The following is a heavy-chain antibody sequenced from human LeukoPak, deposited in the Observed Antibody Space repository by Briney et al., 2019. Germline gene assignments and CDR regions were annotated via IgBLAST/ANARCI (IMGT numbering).Heavy chain of an antibody. Sequence: SQTLSLTCAISGDSVSSNSAAWNWIRQSPSRGLEWLGRTYYRSKWYNDYAVSVKSRITISPDTSKNQFSLQLNSVTPEDTAVYYCARGMAVSRYYYYYGMDVWGQGTTVTVSS. J-gene: IGHJ6*02. V-gene: IGHV6-1*01. CDR3: ARGMAVSRYYYYYGMDV. CDR2: TYYRSKWYN. CDR1: GDSVSSNSAA. D-gene: IGHD2-2*01.